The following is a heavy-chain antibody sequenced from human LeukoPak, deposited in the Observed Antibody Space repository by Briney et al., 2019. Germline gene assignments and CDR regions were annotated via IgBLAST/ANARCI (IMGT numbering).Heavy chain of an antibody. CDR2: IYSGGST. J-gene: IGHJ4*02. CDR1: GFTVSSNY. D-gene: IGHD6-13*01. Sequence: GGSLRLSCAASGFTVSSNYMSWVRQAPGKGLEWVSVIYSGGSTYYADSVKGRFTISRDNSKNTLYLQMNSLRAEDTAVYYCASHFIAAAGRWYFDYWGQGTLVTVSS. V-gene: IGHV3-66*04. CDR3: ASHFIAAAGRWYFDY.